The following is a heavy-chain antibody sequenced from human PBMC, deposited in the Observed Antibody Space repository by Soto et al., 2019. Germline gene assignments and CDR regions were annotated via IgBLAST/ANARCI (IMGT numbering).Heavy chain of an antibody. V-gene: IGHV1-69*12. J-gene: IGHJ4*02. CDR2: IIPIFGTA. Sequence: QVQLVQSGAEVKKPGSSVKVSCKASGGTFSSYAISWVRQAPGQGLEWMGGIIPIFGTANYAQKFQGRVTIPADECTSTAYVELSSLRSEDTDVYYCARGRPYYGFWSGYERFDYWGQGTLVTVSS. CDR1: GGTFSSYA. CDR3: ARGRPYYGFWSGYERFDY. D-gene: IGHD3-3*01.